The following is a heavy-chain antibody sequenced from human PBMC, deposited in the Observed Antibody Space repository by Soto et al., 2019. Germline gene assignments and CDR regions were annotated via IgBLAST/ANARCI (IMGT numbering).Heavy chain of an antibody. CDR2: IKGEADGGTT. V-gene: IGHV3-15*01. Sequence: GGSLRLSCATSEFTFSDHCIDWVRQAPGKGLEWIGRIKGEADGGTTDYAAPVKGRITISRDHSKDTLYLRMNSLKTEDTAVYYCTTGLSNGYYNFDYWGQGTPVTVSS. J-gene: IGHJ4*02. CDR3: TTGLSNGYYNFDY. D-gene: IGHD3-22*01. CDR1: EFTFSDHC.